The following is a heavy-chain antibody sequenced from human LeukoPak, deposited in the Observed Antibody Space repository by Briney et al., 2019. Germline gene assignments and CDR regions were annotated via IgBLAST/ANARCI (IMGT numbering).Heavy chain of an antibody. CDR2: ITWDGGST. CDR1: GFTFDDYT. V-gene: IGHV3-43*01. CDR3: ARERRGVIDY. D-gene: IGHD1-26*01. J-gene: IGHJ4*02. Sequence: GGSLRLSCAASGFTFDDYTMHWVRQVPGKGLQWVSLITWDGGSTFYADSVKGRFTISRDNSKKSLSLQMYGLSTEDTALYYCARERRGVIDYWGQGTLVTVSS.